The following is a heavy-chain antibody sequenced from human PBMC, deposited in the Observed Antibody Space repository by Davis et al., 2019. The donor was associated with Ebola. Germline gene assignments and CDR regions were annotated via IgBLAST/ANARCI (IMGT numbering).Heavy chain of an antibody. Sequence: PGGSLRLSCAASGFTVSSNYMSWVRQAPGKGLEWVSVIYSGGSTYYADSVKGRFTISRHNSKNTLYLQMNSLRAEDTAVYYCASLAVYYDILTGYRNFDYWGQGTLVTVSS. CDR3: ASLAVYYDILTGYRNFDY. D-gene: IGHD3-9*01. V-gene: IGHV3-53*01. J-gene: IGHJ4*02. CDR2: IYSGGST. CDR1: GFTVSSNY.